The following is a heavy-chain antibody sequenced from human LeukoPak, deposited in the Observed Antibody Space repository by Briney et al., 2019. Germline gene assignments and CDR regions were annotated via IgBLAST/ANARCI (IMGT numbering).Heavy chain of an antibody. Sequence: PGGSLRLSCAASGLTLSIYSMNWVRHAPGKWLEWVSYISCWSNSIYYADSVKGRFTISRDNAKNSLYLQMKSLRAEDTAVYYCASPLTYYYDTSGLLPWGQGTLVTVSS. CDR2: ISCWSNSI. J-gene: IGHJ5*02. CDR1: GLTLSIYS. V-gene: IGHV3-48*01. CDR3: ASPLTYYYDTSGLLP. D-gene: IGHD3-22*01.